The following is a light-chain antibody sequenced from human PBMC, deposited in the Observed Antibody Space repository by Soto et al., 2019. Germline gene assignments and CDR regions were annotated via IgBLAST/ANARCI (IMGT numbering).Light chain of an antibody. CDR2: GNN. CDR1: SANIGAAYN. V-gene: IGLV1-40*01. J-gene: IGLJ1*01. CDR3: QSYDSSLSGYV. Sequence: QSVLTQPPAVSRAPGQRGTISCTGSSANIGAAYNVYWYQQLPGTAPKLLIYGNNNRPSGVPSRFSGSKSGTSASLAIAGLQAEDEGDYYCQSYDSSLSGYVFRTGTKVTVL.